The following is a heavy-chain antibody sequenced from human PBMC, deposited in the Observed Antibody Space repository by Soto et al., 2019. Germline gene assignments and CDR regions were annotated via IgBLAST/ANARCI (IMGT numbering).Heavy chain of an antibody. CDR1: GFSFSVHW. Sequence: GGSLRLSCAASGFSFSVHWMTWVRQAPGKGLEWVGNIKEDGSEKYYVDSVKGRFTISRDNAKNSLYLQMNSLRVEDTAVYYCVRNSGGYWGQGTLVTVSS. CDR3: VRNSGGY. J-gene: IGHJ4*02. CDR2: IKEDGSEK. V-gene: IGHV3-7*01. D-gene: IGHD3-10*01.